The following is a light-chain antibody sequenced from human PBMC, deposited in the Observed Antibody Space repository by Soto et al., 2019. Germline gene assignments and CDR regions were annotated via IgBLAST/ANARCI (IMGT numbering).Light chain of an antibody. CDR1: SSNIGSNT. CDR3: AAWDDSLNGVV. J-gene: IGLJ2*01. Sequence: QPVLTQPPSASGTPGQRVTISCSGSSSNIGSNTVNWYQQLPGTAPKLLIYSNNQRPSGAPDRFSGSKSGTSASLAISGLQSEDEADYYCAAWDDSLNGVVFGGGTKVTVL. V-gene: IGLV1-44*01. CDR2: SNN.